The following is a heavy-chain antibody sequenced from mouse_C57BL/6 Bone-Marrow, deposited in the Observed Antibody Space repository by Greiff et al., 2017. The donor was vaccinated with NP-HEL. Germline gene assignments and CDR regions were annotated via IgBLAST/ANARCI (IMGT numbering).Heavy chain of an antibody. CDR2: IWRGGST. CDR3: AKNYYLRYFDV. V-gene: IGHV2-5*01. CDR1: GFSLTSYG. J-gene: IGHJ1*03. D-gene: IGHD1-1*01. Sequence: QVQLKESGPGLVQPSQSLSITCTVSGFSLTSYGVHWVRQSPGKGLEWLGVIWRGGSTDYNAAFMSRLGITKDNSKSQVFFKMNSLQADDTAIYYCAKNYYLRYFDVWGTGTTVTVSS.